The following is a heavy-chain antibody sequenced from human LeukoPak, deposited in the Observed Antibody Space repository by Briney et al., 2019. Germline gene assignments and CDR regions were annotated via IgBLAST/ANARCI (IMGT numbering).Heavy chain of an antibody. D-gene: IGHD5-24*01. Sequence: PGGSLRLSCAASEFTFKKYWMHWVRQAPGKGLVWVSRINSDGSITHYADSVKGRFTISKDNAKNTLYLQMNSLRAEDTAVYYCTSPPRGRDGYNYLADIWGQGTMVTVSS. CDR1: EFTFKKYW. J-gene: IGHJ3*02. CDR3: TSPPRGRDGYNYLADI. V-gene: IGHV3-74*01. CDR2: INSDGSIT.